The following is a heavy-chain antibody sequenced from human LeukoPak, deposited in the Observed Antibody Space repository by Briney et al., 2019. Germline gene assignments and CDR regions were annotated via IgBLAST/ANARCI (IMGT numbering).Heavy chain of an antibody. Sequence: GGSLRLSCAASGFTFSSYGMHWVRQAPGKGLEWVAFIWYDGSNKYYADSVKGRFTISRDNSKNALYLQMNSLRAEDTAVYYCAKGGTPLLRYCDWLLPLDYWGQGTLVTVSS. D-gene: IGHD3-9*01. CDR1: GFTFSSYG. CDR2: IWYDGSNK. CDR3: AKGGTPLLRYCDWLLPLDY. V-gene: IGHV3-30*02. J-gene: IGHJ4*02.